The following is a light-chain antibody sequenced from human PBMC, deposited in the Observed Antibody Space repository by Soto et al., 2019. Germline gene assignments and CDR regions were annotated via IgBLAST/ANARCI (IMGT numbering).Light chain of an antibody. Sequence: SYELTQLPSVSVSPGQTASITCSGDKLGDTYTCWYQQKPGQSPVLVIYQDGKRPSGIPERFSGSSSGNTATLTISGTQAMDEADYYCQAWHSTTPVIFGGGTKLTVL. V-gene: IGLV3-1*01. CDR2: QDG. CDR3: QAWHSTTPVI. CDR1: KLGDTY. J-gene: IGLJ2*01.